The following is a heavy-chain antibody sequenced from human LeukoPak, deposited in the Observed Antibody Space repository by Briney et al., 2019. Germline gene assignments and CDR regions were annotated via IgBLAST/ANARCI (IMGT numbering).Heavy chain of an antibody. CDR1: GFTFSDYY. CDR2: ISSSSSYT. J-gene: IGHJ4*02. D-gene: IGHD2-2*01. Sequence: GGSLRLSCAASGFTFSDYYMSWIRQAPGKGLEWVSYISSSSSYTNYADSVKGRFTISRDTSKNTLFLQMNSLRAEDTAVYYCAKNLPATVYFDYWGQGALVTVSS. V-gene: IGHV3-11*03. CDR3: AKNLPATVYFDY.